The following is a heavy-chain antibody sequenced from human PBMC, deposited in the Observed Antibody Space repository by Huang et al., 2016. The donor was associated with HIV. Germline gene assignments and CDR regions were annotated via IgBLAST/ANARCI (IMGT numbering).Heavy chain of an antibody. CDR3: ARGGIYYDVLTGRHYYYNGLDV. J-gene: IGHJ6*02. V-gene: IGHV3-7*01. D-gene: IGHD3-9*01. CDR1: GFNFSAYW. Sequence: EVHLVESGGDLVQPGGSLRLSCVASGFNFSAYWMSWVRQAPGKGLEGVANIKQDGSEKNYVDSGKGRFTISRENAKNSVYLQLTSLRAEDTAVYYCARGGIYYDVLTGRHYYYNGLDVWGQGTTVTVSS. CDR2: IKQDGSEK.